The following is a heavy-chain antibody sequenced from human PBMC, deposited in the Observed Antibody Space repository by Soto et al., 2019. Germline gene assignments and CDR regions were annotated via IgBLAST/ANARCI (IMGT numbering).Heavy chain of an antibody. CDR1: GFTFSSYA. V-gene: IGHV3-23*01. J-gene: IGHJ4*02. D-gene: IGHD3-10*01. Sequence: GGSLRLSCAASGFTFSSYAMSWVRQAPGKGLEWVSAISGSGGSTYYAASVKGRFTISRDNSKNTLYLQMNSLRAEDTAVYYCTKIGGSGYYMLGPCDYWGQGPLVTVSS. CDR3: TKIGGSGYYMLGPCDY. CDR2: ISGSGGST.